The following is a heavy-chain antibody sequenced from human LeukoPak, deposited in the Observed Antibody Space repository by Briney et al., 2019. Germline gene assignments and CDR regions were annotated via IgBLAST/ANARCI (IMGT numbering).Heavy chain of an antibody. Sequence: KPGGSLRLSCAASGFTFSSYSMNWVRQAPGKGLEWVSSISSSSSYIYYADSVKGRFTISRDNAKDSLYVQMNSLRAEDTAVYYCARADVVMVSASLVLDFWGHGTLVSVSS. J-gene: IGHJ4*01. D-gene: IGHD2-15*01. CDR3: ARADVVMVSASLVLDF. V-gene: IGHV3-21*01. CDR2: ISSSSSYI. CDR1: GFTFSSYS.